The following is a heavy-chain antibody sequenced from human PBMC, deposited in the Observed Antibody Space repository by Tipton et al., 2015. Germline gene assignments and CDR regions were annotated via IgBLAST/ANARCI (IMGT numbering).Heavy chain of an antibody. D-gene: IGHD7-27*01. V-gene: IGHV4-59*01. CDR2: VFYTGST. J-gene: IGHJ4*02. CDR1: GGSISSEY. Sequence: TLSLTCTVSGGSISSEYWSWIRQPPGKGLEWIGYVFYTGSTYYNPSLESRVTISVDTFENQFSLKLSSVTAADTAVYYCARDRPGANYFDSWGQGPLVPVSS. CDR3: ARDRPGANYFDS.